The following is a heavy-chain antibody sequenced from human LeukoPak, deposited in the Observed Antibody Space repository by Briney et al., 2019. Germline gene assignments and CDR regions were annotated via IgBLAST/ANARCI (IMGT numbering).Heavy chain of an antibody. Sequence: PGGSLRLSCAASGFTFSSYAMSWVRQAPGKGLEWVSAISGSGGSTYYADSVKGRFTISRDNSKTTPYLQMNSLRAEDTAVYYCAKGRGRLLDSFDYWGQGPLVTVSS. CDR3: AKGRGRLLDSFDY. J-gene: IGHJ4*02. CDR2: ISGSGGST. CDR1: GFTFSSYA. V-gene: IGHV3-23*01. D-gene: IGHD3-22*01.